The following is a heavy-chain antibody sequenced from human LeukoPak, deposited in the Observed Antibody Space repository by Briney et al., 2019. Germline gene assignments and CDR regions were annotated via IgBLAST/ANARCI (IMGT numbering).Heavy chain of an antibody. CDR2: IYPGDSDT. CDR3: ARLVRGVYVDY. D-gene: IGHD3-10*01. V-gene: IGHV5-51*01. CDR1: GYSFTSYL. J-gene: IGHJ4*02. Sequence: KTGGSLTLSRNGSGYSFTSYLIGWVRHMPGKGLEWMGIIYPGDSDTRYSPSFQGQVTISADKSISTAYLQWSSLKASDTAMYYCARLVRGVYVDYWGQGTLVTVSS.